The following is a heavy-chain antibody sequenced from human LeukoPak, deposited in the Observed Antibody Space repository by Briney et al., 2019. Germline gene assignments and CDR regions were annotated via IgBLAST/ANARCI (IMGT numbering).Heavy chain of an antibody. D-gene: IGHD3-10*01. Sequence: GEYLKISCQGSGYSLTSYWIGWERQMPGKGLEWMGVIYPGDSDTRQRPPFQGKDTISADKSISTAYLQWSSLKASDTAMYYCARLEGYYGSGSADYWGQGTLVTVSS. V-gene: IGHV5-51*01. CDR2: IYPGDSDT. J-gene: IGHJ4*02. CDR3: ARLEGYYGSGSADY. CDR1: GYSLTSYW.